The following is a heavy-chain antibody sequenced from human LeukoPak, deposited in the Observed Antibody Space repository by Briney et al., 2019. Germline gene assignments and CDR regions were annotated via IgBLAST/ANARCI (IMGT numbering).Heavy chain of an antibody. J-gene: IGHJ4*02. Sequence: GGSLRLSCAASGFTFSNNWMHWVRQAPGKGPVWVSRISADGSRTNYADPVKGRFTVSRDNAKNTLYLQMNSLRVEDTAVYYCTRARWEYYFDYWGQGDLVTLSS. V-gene: IGHV3-74*01. CDR1: GFTFSNNW. D-gene: IGHD4-23*01. CDR2: ISADGSRT. CDR3: TRARWEYYFDY.